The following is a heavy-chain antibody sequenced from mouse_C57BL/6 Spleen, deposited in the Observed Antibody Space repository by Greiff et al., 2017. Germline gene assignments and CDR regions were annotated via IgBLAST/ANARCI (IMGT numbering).Heavy chain of an antibody. J-gene: IGHJ4*01. CDR1: GFTFSDYG. CDR2: ISSGSSTI. CDR3: ARPYYAMDY. V-gene: IGHV5-17*01. Sequence: DVKLVESGGGLVKPGGSLKLSCAASGFTFSDYGMHWVRQAPEKGLEWVAYISSGSSTIYYADTVKGRFTISRDNARNTLFLQMTSLRSEDTAMYYCARPYYAMDYWGQGTSVTVSS.